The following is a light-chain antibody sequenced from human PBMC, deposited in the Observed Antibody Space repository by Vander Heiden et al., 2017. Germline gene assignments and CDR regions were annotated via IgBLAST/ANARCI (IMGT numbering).Light chain of an antibody. J-gene: IGKJ1*01. Sequence: EIVMTQSPATLSVSPGERATLSCRASQSVSSNLAWYQQKPGQAPRLLIYGASTRATGITARFSGSGDGTEFTLTISSRQSEDFAVYYCQQENNGHPTWTFGQGTKVEIK. CDR3: QQENNGHPTWT. CDR1: QSVSSN. CDR2: GAS. V-gene: IGKV3-15*01.